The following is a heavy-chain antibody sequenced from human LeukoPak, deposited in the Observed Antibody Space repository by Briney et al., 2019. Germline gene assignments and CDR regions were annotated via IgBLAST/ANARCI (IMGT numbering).Heavy chain of an antibody. CDR3: AKGRLPYYYGMDV. J-gene: IGHJ6*02. CDR2: ISGSGTGT. V-gene: IGHV3-23*01. CDR1: GFTFDDYA. D-gene: IGHD4-11*01. Sequence: GGSLRLSCAASGFTFDDYAMHWVRQAPGKGLEWVSGISGSGTGTYYADSMKGRFTISRDNSKNTLYLQMNSLRAEDTAVYYCAKGRLPYYYGMDVWGQGTTVTVSS.